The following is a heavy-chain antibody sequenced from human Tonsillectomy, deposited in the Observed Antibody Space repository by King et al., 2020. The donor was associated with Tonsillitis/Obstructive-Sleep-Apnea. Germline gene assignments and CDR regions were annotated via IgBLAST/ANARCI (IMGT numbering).Heavy chain of an antibody. J-gene: IGHJ5*02. CDR1: GGSITSYY. D-gene: IGHD5-18*01. CDR2: ISSTGST. V-gene: IGHV4-4*07. Sequence: LQLQESGPGLVKPSETLSLTCTVSGGSITSYYWSWIRQPAGKGLEWIGLISSTGSTNYNPSLKSRVTMSVDTSRNQFSLKLSSVTAADTAVYFCARDLDTAPYNWFDPWGQGTLVTVSS. CDR3: ARDLDTAPYNWFDP.